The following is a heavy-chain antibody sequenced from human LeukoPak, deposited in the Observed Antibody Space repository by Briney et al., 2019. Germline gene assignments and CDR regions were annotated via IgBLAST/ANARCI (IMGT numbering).Heavy chain of an antibody. CDR3: ANYFLDYADFADAFDV. CDR2: ISGSGGRT. CDR1: GFTFSSYS. D-gene: IGHD4-17*01. Sequence: GGSLRLSCAASGFTFSSYSMSWVRQAPGKGLEWVSAISGSGGRTYYADSVKGRFTISRDNSQNTLYLQMSSLRAEDTALYYCANYFLDYADFADAFDVWGQGTMVTVSS. J-gene: IGHJ3*01. V-gene: IGHV3-23*01.